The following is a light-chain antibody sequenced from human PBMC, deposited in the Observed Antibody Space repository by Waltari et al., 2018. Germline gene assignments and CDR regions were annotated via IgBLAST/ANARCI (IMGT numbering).Light chain of an antibody. CDR3: QQYYSTPWT. Sequence: SVLYSYNNKNSVAWYQQKPGQPPKLLIYWASTRESGVPDRFSGSGSGTDFTLTISSLQAEDVAVYYCQQYYSTPWTFGQGTKVEIK. CDR1: SVLYSYNNKNS. V-gene: IGKV4-1*01. CDR2: WAS. J-gene: IGKJ1*01.